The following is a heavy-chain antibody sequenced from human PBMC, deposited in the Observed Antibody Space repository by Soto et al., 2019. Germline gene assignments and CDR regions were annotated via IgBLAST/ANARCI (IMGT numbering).Heavy chain of an antibody. CDR1: GFPFGPFW. Sequence: GGSLRLSCAASGFPFGPFWMHWVRQAPGKGLEWVSSISSSSSYIYYADSVKGRFTISRDNAKNSLYLQMNSLRAEDTAVYYCARAYLRWDNWLDPWGQGTLVTVSS. CDR2: ISSSSSYI. CDR3: ARAYLRWDNWLDP. V-gene: IGHV3-21*01. D-gene: IGHD4-17*01. J-gene: IGHJ5*02.